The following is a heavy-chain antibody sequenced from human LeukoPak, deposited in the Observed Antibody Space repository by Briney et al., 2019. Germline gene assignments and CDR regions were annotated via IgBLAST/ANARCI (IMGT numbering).Heavy chain of an antibody. J-gene: IGHJ4*02. V-gene: IGHV3-23*01. Sequence: AGGSLRLSCAASGFTFSSYAMSWVRQAPGKGLEWVSAISGSGGSTYYADSVKGRFTISRDNSKNTLYLQMNSLRAEDTAVYYCAKGAHVLLWFGELLPTDYWRQGTLVTVSS. CDR2: ISGSGGST. D-gene: IGHD3-10*01. CDR3: AKGAHVLLWFGELLPTDY. CDR1: GFTFSSYA.